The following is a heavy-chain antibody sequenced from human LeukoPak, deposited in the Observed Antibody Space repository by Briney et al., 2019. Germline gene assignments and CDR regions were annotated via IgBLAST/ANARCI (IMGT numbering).Heavy chain of an antibody. Sequence: SETLSLTCTVSGYSISSGYYWGWIRQPPGKGLEWIGSIYHSGSTNYNPSLKSRVTISVDTSKNQLSLKLSSVTAADTAVYYCARRGSLRPFDYWGQGTLVTVSS. CDR3: ARRGSLRPFDY. CDR2: IYHSGST. V-gene: IGHV4-38-2*02. CDR1: GYSISSGYY. J-gene: IGHJ4*02.